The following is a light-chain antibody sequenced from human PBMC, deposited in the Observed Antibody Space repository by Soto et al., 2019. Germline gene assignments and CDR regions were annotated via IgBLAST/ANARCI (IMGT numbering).Light chain of an antibody. J-gene: IGKJ5*01. CDR3: QQYNNWPAIT. Sequence: EIVMTQSPATLSVSPGERATLSCRASQSVRSNLAWHQQKPGQAPRLLIYGASSRATGIPDTFSGSGSGTQFTLTISSLQSEDFAVYYCQQYNNWPAITFGQGTRLEIK. V-gene: IGKV3D-15*01. CDR1: QSVRSN. CDR2: GAS.